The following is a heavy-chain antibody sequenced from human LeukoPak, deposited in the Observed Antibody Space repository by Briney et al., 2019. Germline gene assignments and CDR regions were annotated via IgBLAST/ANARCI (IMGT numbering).Heavy chain of an antibody. Sequence: PGGSLRLSCAASGFTFDDYAMHWVRQAPGKGLEWVSGISWNSGSIGYADSVKGRFTISRDNAKNSLYLQMNSLRAEDTALYYCARGHKATGFAFDIWGQGTMVTVSS. D-gene: IGHD1-26*01. J-gene: IGHJ3*02. CDR3: ARGHKATGFAFDI. V-gene: IGHV3-9*01. CDR2: ISWNSGSI. CDR1: GFTFDDYA.